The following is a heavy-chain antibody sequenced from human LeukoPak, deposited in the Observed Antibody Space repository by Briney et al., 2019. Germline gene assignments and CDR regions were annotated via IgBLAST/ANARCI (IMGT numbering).Heavy chain of an antibody. J-gene: IGHJ4*02. CDR3: ASHSYSSSFDN. CDR1: EYNFTSYW. V-gene: IGHV5-51*01. D-gene: IGHD6-13*01. Sequence: GESLKTSFKGSEYNFTSYWIAWVRQMPGKGLEWMGIIYPGDSDTRYSPSFQGQVTISADKSISTAYLQWSSLRASDTAIYYCASHSYSSSFDNWGQGTLVTVSS. CDR2: IYPGDSDT.